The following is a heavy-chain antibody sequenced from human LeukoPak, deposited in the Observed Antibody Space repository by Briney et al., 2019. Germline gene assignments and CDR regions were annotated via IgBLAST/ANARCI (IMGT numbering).Heavy chain of an antibody. CDR3: ARDPKTKRIDWFDP. CDR1: GYIFTGYY. D-gene: IGHD2-15*01. Sequence: ASVKVSCKASGYIFTGYYMHWVRQAPGQGLEWMGWINPKSGGADYAQKFQGRVTMTRDTSISTAYMELSRLRSDDTAVYYCARDPKTKRIDWFDPWGQGTLVTVSS. V-gene: IGHV1-2*02. CDR2: INPKSGGA. J-gene: IGHJ5*02.